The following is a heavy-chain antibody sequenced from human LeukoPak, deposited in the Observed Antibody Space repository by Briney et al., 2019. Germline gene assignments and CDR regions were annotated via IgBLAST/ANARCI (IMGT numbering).Heavy chain of an antibody. D-gene: IGHD3-16*01. J-gene: IGHJ4*02. Sequence: GGSLRLSCAASGFTFSSSAMSWVRQAPGKGLEWVSAISDSGGSTYYADSVKGRFTISRDNSKNTLYLQMNSLRAEDMAVYYCAKMGSRNYFDYWGQGTLVTVSS. V-gene: IGHV3-23*01. CDR1: GFTFSSSA. CDR2: ISDSGGST. CDR3: AKMGSRNYFDY.